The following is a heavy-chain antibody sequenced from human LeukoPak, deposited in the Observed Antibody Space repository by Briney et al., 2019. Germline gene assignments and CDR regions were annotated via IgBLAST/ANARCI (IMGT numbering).Heavy chain of an antibody. D-gene: IGHD1-1*01. V-gene: IGHV1-46*03. CDR1: GYTFTSYY. CDR3: ARAPGEGHDYYYYYYMDV. CDR2: INPSGGST. Sequence: ASVKVSCKASGYTFTSYYMHWVRRAPGQGLEWMGIINPSGGSTSYAQKFQGRVTMTRDTSTSTVYVELSSLRSEDTAVYYCARAPGEGHDYYYYYYMDVWGKGTTVTVSS. J-gene: IGHJ6*03.